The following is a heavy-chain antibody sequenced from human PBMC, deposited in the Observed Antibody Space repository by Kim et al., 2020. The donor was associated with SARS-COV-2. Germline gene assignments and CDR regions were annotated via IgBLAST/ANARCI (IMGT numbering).Heavy chain of an antibody. Sequence: SETLSLTCTVSGGSISSYYWSWIRQPPGKGLEWIGYIYYSGSTNYNPSLKSRVTISVDTSKNQFSLKLSSVTAADTAVYYCARVRITFGGVIGSDAFDIWGQGTMVTVSS. D-gene: IGHD3-16*02. V-gene: IGHV4-59*01. J-gene: IGHJ3*02. CDR2: IYYSGST. CDR3: ARVRITFGGVIGSDAFDI. CDR1: GGSISSYY.